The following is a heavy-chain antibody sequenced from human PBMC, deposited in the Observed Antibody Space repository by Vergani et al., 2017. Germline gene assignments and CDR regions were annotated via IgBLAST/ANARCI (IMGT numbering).Heavy chain of an antibody. D-gene: IGHD6-13*01. CDR3: ARERWYSSSRNGMYV. V-gene: IGHV4-4*07. CDR1: GDSISNDY. Sequence: QVQLQESGPGLVKPPGTLSLTCAVSGDSISNDYWSWIRQPAGKGLEWIGRIYASGRTNYNPSRKRRVTMSVDKSKNQFSLKLSSVTAADTAVYYCARERWYSSSRNGMYVWGQGTTVTVSS. CDR2: IYASGRT. J-gene: IGHJ6*02.